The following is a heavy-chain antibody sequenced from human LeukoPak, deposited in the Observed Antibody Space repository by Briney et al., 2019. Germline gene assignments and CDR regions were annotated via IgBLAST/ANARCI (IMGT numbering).Heavy chain of an antibody. CDR2: INSDTTYI. D-gene: IGHD6-19*01. J-gene: IGHJ4*02. V-gene: IGHV3-21*01. CDR1: GFTFTDYS. CDR3: TIDNSGRY. Sequence: PGGTLRLSCAASGFTFTDYSMSWVRQAPGKGLEWVSAINSDTTYIYYADSVKGRFTISRDNAKRSLYLQMSSLRAEDTAVYYCTIDNSGRYWGQGTLVTVSS.